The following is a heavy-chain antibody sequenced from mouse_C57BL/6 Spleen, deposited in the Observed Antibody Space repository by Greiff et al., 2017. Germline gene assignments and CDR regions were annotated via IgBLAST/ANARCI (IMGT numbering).Heavy chain of an antibody. CDR1: GYTFTDYN. CDR2: INPNNGGT. Sequence: VQLKESGPELVKPGASVKMSCKASGYTFTDYNMHWVKQSHGKSLEWIGYINPNNGGTSYNQKFKGKATLTVNKSSSTAYMELLSLTSEDSAVYYCARWGTYGYDVGFAYWGQGTLVTVSA. CDR3: ARWGTYGYDVGFAY. V-gene: IGHV1-22*01. J-gene: IGHJ3*01. D-gene: IGHD2-2*01.